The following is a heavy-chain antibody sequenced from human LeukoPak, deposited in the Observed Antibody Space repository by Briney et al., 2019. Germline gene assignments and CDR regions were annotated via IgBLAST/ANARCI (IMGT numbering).Heavy chain of an antibody. CDR3: ARDGQQLEPYYFDY. D-gene: IGHD6-13*01. V-gene: IGHV4-34*01. J-gene: IGHJ4*02. CDR1: GGSFSGYY. Sequence: SETLSLTCAVYGGSFSGYYWSWIRQPPGKGLEWIGEINHSGSTNYNPSLKSRVTISVDTSKNQFSLKLSSVTAGDTAVYYCARDGQQLEPYYFDYWGQGTLVTVSS. CDR2: INHSGST.